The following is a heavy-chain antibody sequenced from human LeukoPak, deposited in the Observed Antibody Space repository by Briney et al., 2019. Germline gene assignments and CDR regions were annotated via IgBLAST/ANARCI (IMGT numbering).Heavy chain of an antibody. CDR3: ARGYGSGSYYDGKTYFFDY. CDR1: GGSINRSGYY. CDR2: IYYTGST. J-gene: IGHJ4*02. V-gene: IGHV4-31*03. D-gene: IGHD3-10*01. Sequence: PSETLSLTCTVSGGSINRSGYYWSWIRQPPGKDLEWIGYIYYTGSTNYNPSLKSRLTMSVDTSENKFSLKLASVTAADTAVYYCARGYGSGSYYDGKTYFFDYWGQGTLVTVSA.